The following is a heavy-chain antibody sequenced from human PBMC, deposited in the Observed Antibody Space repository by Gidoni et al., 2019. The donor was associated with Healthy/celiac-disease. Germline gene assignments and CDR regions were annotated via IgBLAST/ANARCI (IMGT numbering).Heavy chain of an antibody. Sequence: QVQLQQWGAGLLKPSETLSLTCAVYGGSFSGYYWSWIRQPPGKGLEWIGEINHSGSTNYNPSLKSRVTISVDTSKNQFYLKLSSVTAADTAVYYCARVTTYNIAAAGRVNWFDPWGQGTLVTVSS. CDR3: ARVTTYNIAAAGRVNWFDP. J-gene: IGHJ5*02. V-gene: IGHV4-34*01. CDR2: INHSGST. CDR1: GGSFSGYY. D-gene: IGHD6-13*01.